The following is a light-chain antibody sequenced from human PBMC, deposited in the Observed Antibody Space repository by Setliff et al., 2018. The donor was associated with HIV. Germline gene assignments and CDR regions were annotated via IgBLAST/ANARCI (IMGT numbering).Light chain of an antibody. Sequence: DIVMTQSPDSLAVSLGERATINCKSSQSVLYSSNNKNYLAWYQQKPGQPPKLLIYWASTRESGLPDRFSGSGSGTDFTLTISSLLAEDVAVYYCQQYYSTPYTFGQGTKVDIK. CDR3: QQYYSTPYT. CDR1: QSVLYSSNNKNY. V-gene: IGKV4-1*01. CDR2: WAS. J-gene: IGKJ2*01.